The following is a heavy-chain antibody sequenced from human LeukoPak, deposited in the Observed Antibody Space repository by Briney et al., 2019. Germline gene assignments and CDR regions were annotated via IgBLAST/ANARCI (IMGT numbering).Heavy chain of an antibody. V-gene: IGHV3-7*01. Sequence: GGSLRLSCAASGFTFSTYWMSWVRQAPGKGLEWVANIKQDGSEKYSVDSVRGRFTISRDNAKNSLYLQMNSLRAEDTAVYYCAELGITMIGGVWGKGTTVTISS. J-gene: IGHJ6*04. CDR3: AELGITMIGGV. CDR2: IKQDGSEK. CDR1: GFTFSTYW. D-gene: IGHD3-10*02.